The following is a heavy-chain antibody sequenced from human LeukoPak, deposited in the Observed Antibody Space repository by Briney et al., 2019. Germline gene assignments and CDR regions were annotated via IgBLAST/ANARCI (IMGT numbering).Heavy chain of an antibody. J-gene: IGHJ4*02. CDR2: IYSGGST. CDR3: ARDPPGYQYSSFDY. CDR1: GFTVSSNY. V-gene: IGHV3-66*02. D-gene: IGHD4-11*01. Sequence: VGSLRLSCAASGFTVSSNYMSWVRQAPGKGLEWVSVIYSGGSTYYADSVKGRFTISRDNSKNTLYLQMNSLRAEDTAVYYCARDPPGYQYSSFDYWGQGTLVTVSS.